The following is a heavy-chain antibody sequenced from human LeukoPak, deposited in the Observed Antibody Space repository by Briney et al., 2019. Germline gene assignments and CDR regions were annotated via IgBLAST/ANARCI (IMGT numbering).Heavy chain of an antibody. CDR2: ISYDGSNR. Sequence: GGSLRLSCAASGFTFSSYAMHWVRQAPGKGLEWVAVISYDGSNRYYADSVKGRFTISRDNSKNTLYLQMNSLRAEDTALYYCALIDCSSTSCHDYWGQGTLVTVSS. CDR3: ALIDCSSTSCHDY. V-gene: IGHV3-30-3*01. CDR1: GFTFSSYA. J-gene: IGHJ4*02. D-gene: IGHD2-2*01.